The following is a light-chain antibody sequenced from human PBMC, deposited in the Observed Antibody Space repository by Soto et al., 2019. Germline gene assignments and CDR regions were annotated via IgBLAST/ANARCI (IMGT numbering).Light chain of an antibody. J-gene: IGKJ2*01. CDR1: QSLVHSAGNTY. V-gene: IGKV2-30*02. Sequence: DAVLTQSPLSLPVTLGQPASISCRSSQSLVHSAGNTYLNWFQQRPGQSPRRLIYKVSERDSGVPDRFSGRASGTDFTLEISRVEAEDVGVYYCMQGTHWPYPFGQGTKLEIK. CDR2: KVS. CDR3: MQGTHWPYP.